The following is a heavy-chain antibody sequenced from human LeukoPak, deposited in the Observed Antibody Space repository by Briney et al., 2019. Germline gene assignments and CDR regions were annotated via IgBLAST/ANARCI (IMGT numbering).Heavy chain of an antibody. CDR2: VKSKTNGGTT. D-gene: IGHD6-13*01. CDR3: TAGIGHSDFDY. V-gene: IGHV3-15*01. Sequence: GGSLRLSCAASGFTFSNAWMSWVRQAPGKGLEWVGRVKSKTNGGTTGYAAPVKRRFTISRDDSKNTYLQMNSLKSEDTAVYYCTAGIGHSDFDYWGQGTLVTVSS. J-gene: IGHJ4*02. CDR1: GFTFSNAW.